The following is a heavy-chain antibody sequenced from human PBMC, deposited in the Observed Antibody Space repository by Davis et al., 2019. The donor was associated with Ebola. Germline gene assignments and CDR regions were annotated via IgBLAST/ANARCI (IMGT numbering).Heavy chain of an antibody. CDR2: IYYSGST. CDR1: GGSISSYY. V-gene: IGHV4-59*12. CDR3: ARSIPGRSSSPNRGRAFDI. Sequence: PSETLSLTCTVSGGSISSYYWSWIRQPPGKGLEWIGYIYYSGSTNYNPSLKSRVTISVDTSKNQFSLKLSSVTAADTAVYYCARSIPGRSSSPNRGRAFDIWGQGTMVTVSS. J-gene: IGHJ3*02. D-gene: IGHD6-6*01.